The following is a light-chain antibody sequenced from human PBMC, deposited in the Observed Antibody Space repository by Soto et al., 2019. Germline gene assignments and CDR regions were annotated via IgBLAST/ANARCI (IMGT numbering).Light chain of an antibody. CDR1: SSNIGSNT. V-gene: IGLV1-44*01. Sequence: QSVLTQPPSASGTPGQRVTISCSGSSSNIGSNTVNWYQQLPGTAPKLLIYSNNQRPSGVPDRFSGSNTGTSASLAISGLQSEDEADYYCAAWDDSLNGNYVFGTGTKLTVL. J-gene: IGLJ1*01. CDR2: SNN. CDR3: AAWDDSLNGNYV.